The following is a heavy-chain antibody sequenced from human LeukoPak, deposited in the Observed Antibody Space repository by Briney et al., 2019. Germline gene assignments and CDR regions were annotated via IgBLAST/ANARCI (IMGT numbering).Heavy chain of an antibody. CDR1: GFTFSSYS. V-gene: IGHV3-48*01. Sequence: PGGSLRLSCAASGFTFSSYSMNWVRQAPGKGLEWVSYISSSSSTIYYADPVKGRFTISRDNAKNSLYLQMNSLRAEDTAVYYCARDQDSSSVDYWGQGTLVTVSS. CDR2: ISSSSSTI. J-gene: IGHJ4*02. CDR3: ARDQDSSSVDY. D-gene: IGHD6-13*01.